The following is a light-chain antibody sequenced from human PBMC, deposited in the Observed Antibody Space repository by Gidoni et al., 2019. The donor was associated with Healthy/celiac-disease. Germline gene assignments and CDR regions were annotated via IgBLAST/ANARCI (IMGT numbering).Light chain of an antibody. CDR2: GNS. CDR1: SSNIGAGYD. V-gene: IGLV1-40*01. CDR3: QSYDSSLSGAWV. Sequence: QSVLTQPPSASGAPGQRVTISCTGSSSNIGAGYDVHRYPQLPGTHPKLLTYGNSNRPPGVPDRCSGSKPGTSASLAITGLQAEDEADDYCQSYDSSLSGAWVFGGGTKLTGL. J-gene: IGLJ3*02.